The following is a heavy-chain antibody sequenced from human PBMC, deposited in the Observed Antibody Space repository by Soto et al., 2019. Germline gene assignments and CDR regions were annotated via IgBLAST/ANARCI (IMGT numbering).Heavy chain of an antibody. CDR3: ARGRGVKLVRG. Sequence: QVQLVQSGAEVKKPGASVKVSCKASGYTFSSYDINWVRQATGQGLEGMGWMNPSSGHAGYAQKFQGRVTMTRAPAISTAYMELSSLKSEDTAVYFCARGRGVKLVRGWCQGTLVSVSS. J-gene: IGHJ4*02. V-gene: IGHV1-8*01. CDR2: MNPSSGHA. D-gene: IGHD3-10*01. CDR1: GYTFSSYD.